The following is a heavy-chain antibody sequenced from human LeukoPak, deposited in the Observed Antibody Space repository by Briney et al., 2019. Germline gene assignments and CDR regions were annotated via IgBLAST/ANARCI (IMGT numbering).Heavy chain of an antibody. CDR3: ARVAYYYDSSGYYYYFDY. CDR1: GGTFSSYA. J-gene: IGHJ4*02. Sequence: SVKVSCKASGGTFSSYAISWVRQAPGQGLEWMGGIIPIFGTANYAQKFQGRVTITADESTSTAYMDLSSLRSEDTAVYYCARVAYYYDSSGYYYYFDYWGQGTLVTVSS. V-gene: IGHV1-69*13. D-gene: IGHD3-22*01. CDR2: IIPIFGTA.